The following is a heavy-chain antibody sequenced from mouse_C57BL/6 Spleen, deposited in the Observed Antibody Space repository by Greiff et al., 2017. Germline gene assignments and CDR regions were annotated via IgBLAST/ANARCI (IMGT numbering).Heavy chain of an antibody. J-gene: IGHJ3*01. D-gene: IGHD2-3*01. V-gene: IGHV1-54*01. Sequence: QVQLQQSGAELVRPGTSVKVSCKASGYAFTNYLTEWVKQRPGQGLEWIGVINPGSGGTNYNEKFKGKATLTADKSSSTAYMQLSSLTSEDSAVYFCAREENDGYYSAWFAYWGQGTLVTVSA. CDR2: INPGSGGT. CDR1: GYAFTNYL. CDR3: AREENDGYYSAWFAY.